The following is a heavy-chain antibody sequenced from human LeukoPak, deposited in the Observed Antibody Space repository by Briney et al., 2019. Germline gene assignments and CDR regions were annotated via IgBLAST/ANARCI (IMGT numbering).Heavy chain of an antibody. J-gene: IGHJ4*02. D-gene: IGHD3-9*01. CDR3: ARDILVLIRPDYFDY. CDR1: GFTFSSYW. Sequence: PGGSLRLSCAASGFTFSSYWMSWVRQAPGKGLEWVANIKQDGSEKYYVDSVKGRFTISRDNAKNSLYLQMNSLRAEDTAVYYCARDILVLIRPDYFDYWGQGTLVTVSS. CDR2: IKQDGSEK. V-gene: IGHV3-7*03.